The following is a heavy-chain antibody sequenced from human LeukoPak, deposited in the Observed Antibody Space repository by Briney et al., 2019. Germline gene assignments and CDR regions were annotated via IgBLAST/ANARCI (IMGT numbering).Heavy chain of an antibody. CDR2: INWNGADT. Sequence: PGGPLTLSCAASGFPLADNSMGWVRQTPGKGLEWVCGINWNGADTAYADSVNGRFTVSRDNAKNSLYLQMTGLTAEDTAFYYCARERDRGNDFGDSVDYWGQGTLVTVSS. D-gene: IGHD4-17*01. CDR1: GFPLADNS. V-gene: IGHV3-20*04. J-gene: IGHJ4*02. CDR3: ARERDRGNDFGDSVDY.